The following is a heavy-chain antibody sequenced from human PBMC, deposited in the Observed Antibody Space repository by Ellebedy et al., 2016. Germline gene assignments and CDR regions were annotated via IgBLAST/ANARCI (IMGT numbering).Heavy chain of an antibody. CDR1: GISVTNAW. Sequence: GESLKISXVVSGISVTNAWMSWVRQAPGKGLEWVSSISTNSHYIYYADSVRGRFTISRDNAKNSLYLQMNSLRVEDTAVYYCARDITMIVVRADASDIWGQGTMVTVSS. CDR2: ISTNSHYI. J-gene: IGHJ3*02. D-gene: IGHD3-22*01. CDR3: ARDITMIVVRADASDI. V-gene: IGHV3-21*01.